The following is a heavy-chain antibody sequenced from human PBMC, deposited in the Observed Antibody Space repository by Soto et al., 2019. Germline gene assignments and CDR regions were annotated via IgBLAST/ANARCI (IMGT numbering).Heavy chain of an antibody. CDR2: ISAYNGNT. V-gene: IGHV1-18*01. J-gene: IGHJ3*02. Sequence: QVQLVQSGAEVKKPGASVKVSCKASGYTFTSYGISWVRQAPGQGLEWMGWISAYNGNTNYAQKLQGRVTMTTDKTTSTDYMEWRNLRSDDTAVYYCVRDKRPCGDYVAFDIWGQGTMVTVS. D-gene: IGHD4-17*01. CDR1: GYTFTSYG. CDR3: VRDKRPCGDYVAFDI.